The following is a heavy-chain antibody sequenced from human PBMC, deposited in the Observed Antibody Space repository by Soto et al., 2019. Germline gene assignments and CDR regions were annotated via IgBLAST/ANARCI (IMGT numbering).Heavy chain of an antibody. CDR3: ARVSGGYSSSSDP. V-gene: IGHV4-31*11. Sequence: SETLSLTCAVSGGSISSGGYSWSWIRQHPGKGLEWIGYIYYSGSTYYNPSLKSRVTISVDTSKNQFSLKLSSVTAADTAVYYCARVSGGYSSSSDPWGQGTLVTVSS. CDR1: GGSISSGGYS. D-gene: IGHD6-13*01. CDR2: IYYSGST. J-gene: IGHJ5*02.